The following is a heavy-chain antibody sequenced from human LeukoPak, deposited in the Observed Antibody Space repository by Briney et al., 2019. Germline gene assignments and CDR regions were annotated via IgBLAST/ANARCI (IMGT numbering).Heavy chain of an antibody. CDR2: IYPGDSDT. J-gene: IGHJ3*02. CDR3: ASSYHYNSGSRDAFDI. Sequence: GESLKISCKGSGYSFTSYWIGWVRQMPGKGLEWMGIIYPGDSDTRYSPSFQGQVTISADKSISTAYLQWSSLKASDTAMYYCASSYHYNSGSRDAFDIWGQGTMVTVSS. CDR1: GYSFTSYW. V-gene: IGHV5-51*01. D-gene: IGHD3-10*01.